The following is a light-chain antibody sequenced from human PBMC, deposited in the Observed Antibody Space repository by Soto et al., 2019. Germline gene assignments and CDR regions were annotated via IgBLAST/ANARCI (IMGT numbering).Light chain of an antibody. CDR2: AAS. J-gene: IGKJ1*01. V-gene: IGKV1-39*01. CDR1: QGISDY. CDR3: QQSYNFPRT. Sequence: DIQMTQSPSSLSASVGDRVTITCRTSQGISDYLNWYQMKPGEAPKLLIYAASALQSGIPSRFSGSASGTEFTLTITSLQPEDFATYYCQQSYNFPRTFGQGTKVDIK.